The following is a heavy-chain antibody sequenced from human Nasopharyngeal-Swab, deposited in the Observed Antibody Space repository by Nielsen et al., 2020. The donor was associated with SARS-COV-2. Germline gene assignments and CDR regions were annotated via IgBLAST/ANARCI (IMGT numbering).Heavy chain of an antibody. Sequence: WVRQAPGQGLEWMGGIIPIFGTANYAQKFQGRVTITADESTSTAYMELSSLRSEDTAVYYCARNRLPYCCSTSCSYYYMDVWGKGTTVTVSS. CDR2: IIPIFGTA. V-gene: IGHV1-69*01. CDR3: ARNRLPYCCSTSCSYYYMDV. J-gene: IGHJ6*03. D-gene: IGHD2-2*01.